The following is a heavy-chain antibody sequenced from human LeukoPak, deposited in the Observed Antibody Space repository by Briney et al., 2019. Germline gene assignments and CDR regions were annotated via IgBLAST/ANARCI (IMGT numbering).Heavy chain of an antibody. CDR3: ARAPGRQQLAY. Sequence: ASVKVSCKASGGTFSSYAISWVRQAPGQGLEWMGRIIPILGIANYAQKFQGRVTITADKSTSTAYMELSSLRSEDTAVYYCARAPGRQQLAYWGQGTLVTVSS. CDR1: GGTFSSYA. V-gene: IGHV1-69*04. D-gene: IGHD6-13*01. J-gene: IGHJ4*02. CDR2: IIPILGIA.